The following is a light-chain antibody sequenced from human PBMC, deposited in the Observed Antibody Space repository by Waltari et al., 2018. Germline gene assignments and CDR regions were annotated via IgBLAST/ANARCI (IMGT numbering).Light chain of an antibody. CDR2: WAS. CDR1: QSVFYSATNKNY. Sequence: DIVMTQSPDSLAVSLGERATINCKSSQSVFYSATNKNYLAWYQQKPGQPPKLLIYWASTRESVVPDRFSGSGSGSDFTLTISSLQAEDVAVYHCQEFYTTAYTFGQGTKLEIK. CDR3: QEFYTTAYT. J-gene: IGKJ2*01. V-gene: IGKV4-1*01.